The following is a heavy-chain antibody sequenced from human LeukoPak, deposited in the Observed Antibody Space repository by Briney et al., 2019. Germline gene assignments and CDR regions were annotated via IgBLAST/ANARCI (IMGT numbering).Heavy chain of an antibody. CDR3: ARDESGYDILTGSAGY. J-gene: IGHJ4*02. Sequence: PGGSLRLSCAASGFTFSSHSMNWVRQAPGKGLEWVSSISSSSSYIYYADSVKGRFTISRDNAKNSLYLQMNSLRAEDTAVYYCARDESGYDILTGSAGYWGQGTQVTVSS. CDR1: GFTFSSHS. D-gene: IGHD3-9*01. CDR2: ISSSSSYI. V-gene: IGHV3-21*01.